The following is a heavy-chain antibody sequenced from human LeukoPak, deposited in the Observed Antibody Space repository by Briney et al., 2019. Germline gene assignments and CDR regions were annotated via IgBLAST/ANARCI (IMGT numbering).Heavy chain of an antibody. CDR1: GFTFRSYA. D-gene: IGHD4-11*01. V-gene: IGHV3-23*01. Sequence: GGSLRLSCAASGFTFRSYAMTWVRQAPGKGLEWVSEISNIATINYADSVKGRFTMSRDNSKNTLYLQMNSLRAEDTAVYYCAKNGGLPTGNCYMDVWGKGTRSPSR. CDR3: AKNGGLPTGNCYMDV. J-gene: IGHJ6*03. CDR2: ISNIATI.